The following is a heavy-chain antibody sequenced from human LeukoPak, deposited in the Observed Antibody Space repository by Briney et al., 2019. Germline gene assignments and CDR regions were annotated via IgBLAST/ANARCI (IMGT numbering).Heavy chain of an antibody. CDR1: GGSISSYY. J-gene: IGHJ4*02. Sequence: SETLSLTCTVSGGSISSYYWSWIRQPPGKGLEWIGYIYYSGSTNYNPSLKSRVTMSVDTSKNQFSLKLSSVTAADTAVYYCARDLYGDYVDYWGQGTLVTVSS. CDR3: ARDLYGDYVDY. CDR2: IYYSGST. V-gene: IGHV4-59*12. D-gene: IGHD4-17*01.